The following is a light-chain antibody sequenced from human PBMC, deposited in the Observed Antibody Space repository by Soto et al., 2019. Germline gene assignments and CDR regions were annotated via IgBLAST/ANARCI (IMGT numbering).Light chain of an antibody. Sequence: QSVLTQPASVSGSPGQSITISCTGTSSDIGYYNYVSWFQQHPGKAPKLIISQVTNRPSGISTRFSGSKSGNTASLTISGLQAEDEADYYCNSYTGSGIVFGTGTKVTVL. V-gene: IGLV2-14*01. CDR2: QVT. CDR1: SSDIGYYNY. CDR3: NSYTGSGIV. J-gene: IGLJ1*01.